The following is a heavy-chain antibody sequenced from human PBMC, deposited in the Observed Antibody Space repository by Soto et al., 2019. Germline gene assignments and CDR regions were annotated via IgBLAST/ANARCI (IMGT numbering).Heavy chain of an antibody. V-gene: IGHV3-23*01. Sequence: DVQLLESGGGLVQPEGSLRLSCAASGFTFSSYAMGWVRQGPGKGLEWVAVVSIGGSTHYADSVRGRFTISRDNSKKTLSLQMNSLTAEDTAVYFCAKRRGAGGHFDYWGHGALVTVSS. J-gene: IGHJ4*01. CDR1: GFTFSSYA. CDR3: AKRRGAGGHFDY. D-gene: IGHD2-15*01. CDR2: VSIGGST.